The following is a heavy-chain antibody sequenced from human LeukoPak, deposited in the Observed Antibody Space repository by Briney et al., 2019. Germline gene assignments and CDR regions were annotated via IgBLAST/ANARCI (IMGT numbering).Heavy chain of an antibody. CDR2: IKGDGSST. D-gene: IGHD4-17*01. CDR1: GFTFSTHW. Sequence: GGSLRLSCAASGFTFSTHWMHWVRQAPGKGLVWVARIKGDGSSTIYADSVKGRFTISRDNSKNTLYLQTSSLRVEDTAVYYCARASTTVPNLLDHWGRGTLVTVSS. V-gene: IGHV3-74*01. CDR3: ARASTTVPNLLDH. J-gene: IGHJ4*02.